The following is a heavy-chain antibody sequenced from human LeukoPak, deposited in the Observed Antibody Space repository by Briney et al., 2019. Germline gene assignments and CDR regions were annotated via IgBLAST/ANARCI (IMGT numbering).Heavy chain of an antibody. CDR3: STGYERGGHGQGDDYDFDF. V-gene: IGHV3-15*01. CDR1: GFAFNIPW. Sequence: GGAFRLFCGASGFAFNIPWVPWAPRARGEGLEGVGRIKRKNDGGPKVLAGLLKGGFRISEDDSRNTRNLPMNSLNTEDTAVYYCSTGYERGGHGQGDDYDFDFWGQGTMVTVSS. J-gene: IGHJ4*02. CDR2: IKRKNDGGPK. D-gene: IGHD4-17*01.